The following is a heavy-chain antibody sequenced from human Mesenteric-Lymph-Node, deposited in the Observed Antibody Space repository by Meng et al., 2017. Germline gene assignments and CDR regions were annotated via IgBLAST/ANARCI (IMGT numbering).Heavy chain of an antibody. Sequence: QVQLVGFGVCVVQPVGSLGVSCAASGVSFGSYGMHWVRQAPGKGLEWVAVIWYDGTNEYYADSVKGRFTISRDNSKNTMYLQMDSLRGEDTAVYYCARDWGRDEPIDHWGQGTLVTVSS. CDR1: GVSFGSYG. J-gene: IGHJ4*02. CDR2: IWYDGTNE. V-gene: IGHV3-33*01. D-gene: IGHD2-21*02. CDR3: ARDWGRDEPIDH.